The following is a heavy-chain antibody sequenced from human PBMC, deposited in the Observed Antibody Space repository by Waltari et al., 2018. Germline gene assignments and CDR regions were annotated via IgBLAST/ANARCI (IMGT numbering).Heavy chain of an antibody. V-gene: IGHV4-61*02. CDR2: ICTSGST. Sequence: QVQLQESGPGLVKPSQTLSLTCPVSGGSISSGSYYWGWHRQAAGKGLEWIGRICTSGSTNYNPSLKSRVTISVDTSKNQFSLKLSSVTAADTAVYYCARGVSTDGDYLFDYWGQGTLVTVSS. CDR1: GGSISSGSYY. CDR3: ARGVSTDGDYLFDY. J-gene: IGHJ4*02. D-gene: IGHD4-17*01.